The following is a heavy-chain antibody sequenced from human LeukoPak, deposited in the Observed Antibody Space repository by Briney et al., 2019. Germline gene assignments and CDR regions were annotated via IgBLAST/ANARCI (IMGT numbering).Heavy chain of an antibody. V-gene: IGHV3-7*01. D-gene: IGHD4-23*01. Sequence: GGSLRLSCADSGFTFSSYWISWVRQAPGQGLERVANINQDGSEKYYVDSVRGRFTISRDNAKNSLYLQMNSLRAEDTAVYYCAISSPVATVGYWGQGTLVTVSS. CDR3: AISSPVATVGY. CDR1: GFTFSSYW. J-gene: IGHJ4*02. CDR2: INQDGSEK.